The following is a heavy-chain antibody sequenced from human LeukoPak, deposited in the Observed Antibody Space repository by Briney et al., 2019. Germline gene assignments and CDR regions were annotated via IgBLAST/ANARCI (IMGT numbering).Heavy chain of an antibody. Sequence: GGSLRLSCAASGFTFSSYGMHWVRQAPGKGLEGVAVIWYDGSNKYYADSVKGRFTISRDNSKNTLYLQMNSLRAEDTAVYYCAKGAITMVRGVNDAFDIWGQGTMVTVSS. CDR2: IWYDGSNK. CDR3: AKGAITMVRGVNDAFDI. D-gene: IGHD3-10*01. CDR1: GFTFSSYG. V-gene: IGHV3-33*06. J-gene: IGHJ3*02.